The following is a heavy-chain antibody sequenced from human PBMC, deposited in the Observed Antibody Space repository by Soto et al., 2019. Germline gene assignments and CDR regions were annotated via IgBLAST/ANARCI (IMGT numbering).Heavy chain of an antibody. CDR2: IYPSNSNT. Sequence: GESLKISCKGFGYSFTSYWIGWVRQMPGKGLEWMGIIYPSNSNTRYSPSFQGQVTISADTSISTVYLQWDSLKASDTAIYHCARESTGQFDYWGQGSLVTVSS. V-gene: IGHV5-51*01. J-gene: IGHJ4*02. CDR3: ARESTGQFDY. D-gene: IGHD2-2*01. CDR1: GYSFTSYW.